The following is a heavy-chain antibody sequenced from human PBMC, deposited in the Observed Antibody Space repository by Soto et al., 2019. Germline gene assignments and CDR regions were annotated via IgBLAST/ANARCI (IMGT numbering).Heavy chain of an antibody. V-gene: IGHV4-38-2*01. Sequence: PSETLSLTCAVSGFFISSGNYWGLTRKPPGKGLEWIGSIFHGGNTYYNPSLKGRVTISVDMSKNQFSLKLNSVTAADTAVYYCARARWYDAFDVWGQGTVVTVSS. CDR3: ARARWYDAFDV. D-gene: IGHD2-15*01. CDR1: GFFISSGNY. J-gene: IGHJ3*01. CDR2: IFHGGNT.